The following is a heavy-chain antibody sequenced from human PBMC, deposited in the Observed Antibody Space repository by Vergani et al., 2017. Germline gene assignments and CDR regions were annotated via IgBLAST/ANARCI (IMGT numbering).Heavy chain of an antibody. CDR1: GGSSTSYH. D-gene: IGHD4-11*01. Sequence: QVQLQQWGGGLLKPSETLSLTCVVNGGSSTSYHWTWIRQSPGGGLEWVGDIDHTGRPYYNPSLKSRLTMSVDKSRNQFSLTVNSVTATDTAIYFCARVNTETNGHLYYYYYMDVWGQGTAVTVS. J-gene: IGHJ6*03. CDR2: IDHTGRP. V-gene: IGHV4-34*01. CDR3: ARVNTETNGHLYYYYYMDV.